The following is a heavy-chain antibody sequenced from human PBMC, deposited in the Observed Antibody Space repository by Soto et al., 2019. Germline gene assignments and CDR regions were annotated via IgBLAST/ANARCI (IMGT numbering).Heavy chain of an antibody. CDR1: GFTFSDHY. Sequence: EVQLVESGGGLVQPGGSLRLSCAASGFTFSDHYMDWVRQAPGKGLEWVGRTRDKPNSYTTEYAASVKGRFTISRDDSENSVYLQLNSLKTEDTAVYYCTSAAVSKTGLDVWGQGTTVTVPS. CDR3: TSAAVSKTGLDV. J-gene: IGHJ6*02. D-gene: IGHD4-4*01. CDR2: TRDKPNSYTT. V-gene: IGHV3-72*01.